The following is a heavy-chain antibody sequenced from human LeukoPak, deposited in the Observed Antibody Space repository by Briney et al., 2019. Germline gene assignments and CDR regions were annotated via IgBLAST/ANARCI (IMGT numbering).Heavy chain of an antibody. CDR3: ARLVREVIMWFDP. J-gene: IGHJ5*02. Sequence: SETLSLTCAVYGGSFSGYYWSWIRQPPGKGLEWIGEINHSGSTNYNPSLKSRVTISVDTSKNQFSLKLSSVTAADTAVYYCARLVREVIMWFDPWGQGTLVTVSS. D-gene: IGHD3-10*01. V-gene: IGHV4-34*01. CDR2: INHSGST. CDR1: GGSFSGYY.